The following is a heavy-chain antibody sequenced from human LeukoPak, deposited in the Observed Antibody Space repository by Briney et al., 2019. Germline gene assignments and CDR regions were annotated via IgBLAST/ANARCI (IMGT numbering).Heavy chain of an antibody. D-gene: IGHD1-1*01. CDR3: ARTGNPATGDY. Sequence: GASVKVSCRASGGTFSSYAISWVRQAPGQGLEWMGGIIPIFGTANYAQKFQGRVTITADESTSTAYMELSSLRSEDTAVYYCARTGNPATGDYWGQGTLVTVSS. CDR2: IIPIFGTA. CDR1: GGTFSSYA. J-gene: IGHJ4*02. V-gene: IGHV1-69*13.